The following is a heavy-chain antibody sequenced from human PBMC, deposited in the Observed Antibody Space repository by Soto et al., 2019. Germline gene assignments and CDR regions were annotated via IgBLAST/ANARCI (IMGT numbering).Heavy chain of an antibody. CDR1: GFTFSDYY. Sequence: EGSLRLSCAASGFTFSDYYMSWIRQAPGKGLEWVSYISSSGSTIYYADSVKGRFTISRDNAKNSLYLQMNSLRAEDTAVYYCARDAGFGAHFYYYYGMDVWGQGTTVTVSS. J-gene: IGHJ6*02. V-gene: IGHV3-11*01. CDR2: ISSSGSTI. CDR3: ARDAGFGAHFYYYYGMDV. D-gene: IGHD3-10*01.